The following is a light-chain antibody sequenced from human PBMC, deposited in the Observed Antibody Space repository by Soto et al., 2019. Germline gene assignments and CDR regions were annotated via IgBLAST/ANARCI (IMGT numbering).Light chain of an antibody. J-gene: IGKJ1*01. Sequence: IVLTQSPGTLSFSPGERGTLSCRASQNLGTLYLAWFQHKSGQAPRLLIFGVSIRVTGIPDRFIGSGSGTDFTLTITRLEPEDFAVYYCQHYVTSLTTFGQGTKVDIK. V-gene: IGKV3-20*01. CDR2: GVS. CDR3: QHYVTSLTT. CDR1: QNLGTLY.